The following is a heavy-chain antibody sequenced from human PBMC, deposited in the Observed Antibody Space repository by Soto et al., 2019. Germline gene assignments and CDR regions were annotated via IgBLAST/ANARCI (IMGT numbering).Heavy chain of an antibody. CDR1: GFTFSSYA. CDR3: ARDRATSFDY. Sequence: PGGSLRLSCAASGFTFSSYAMHWVRQAPGKGLEWVAVISYDGSNKYYADSVKGRFTISRDNSKNTLYLQMNSLRAEDTAVYYCARDRATSFDYWGQGTLVTAPQ. J-gene: IGHJ4*02. V-gene: IGHV3-30-3*01. CDR2: ISYDGSNK.